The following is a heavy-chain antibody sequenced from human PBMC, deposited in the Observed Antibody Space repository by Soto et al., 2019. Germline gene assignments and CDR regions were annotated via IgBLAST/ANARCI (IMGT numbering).Heavy chain of an antibody. J-gene: IGHJ4*02. D-gene: IGHD6-13*01. V-gene: IGHV1-18*01. CDR2: INAYNGNT. CDR1: GYTFTKYG. CDR3: ARSPGYSTSWSRDLDY. Sequence: QVQLLQSGGEVKKPGASVKVSCKASGYTFTKYGISWVRQAPGQGLEWMGWINAYNGNTNYAEKLQGRVTMTTDTSTSTVYMELRSLRSDATAVYFCARSPGYSTSWSRDLDYWGQGTLFTVSS.